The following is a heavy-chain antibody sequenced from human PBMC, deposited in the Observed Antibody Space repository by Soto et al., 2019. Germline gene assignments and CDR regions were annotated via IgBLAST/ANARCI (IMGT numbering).Heavy chain of an antibody. D-gene: IGHD6-6*01. J-gene: IGHJ5*02. CDR2: ISSSSSTI. CDR1: GFTFSSYS. CDR3: ARGGIEYSSSASLFDL. Sequence: EVQLVESGGGLVQPGGSLRLSCAASGFTFSSYSMNWVRQAPGKGLEWVSYISSSSSTIYYAHSVEGRFTTSRDNAKSSLYLQMNSLRAEDTAVYYCARGGIEYSSSASLFDLWGQGTLVTVSS. V-gene: IGHV3-48*01.